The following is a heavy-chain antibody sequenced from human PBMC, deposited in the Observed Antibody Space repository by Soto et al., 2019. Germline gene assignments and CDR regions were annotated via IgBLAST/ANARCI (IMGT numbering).Heavy chain of an antibody. V-gene: IGHV4-39*01. CDR1: GGSISSSSYY. CDR2: IYYSGST. CDR3: ARLMYYYDSSGYYYEPSWFDP. J-gene: IGHJ5*02. Sequence: PSETLSLTCTVSGGSISSSSYYWGWIRQPPGKGLEWIGSIYYSGSTYYNPSLKSRVTISVDTSKNQFSLKLSSVTAADTAVYYCARLMYYYDSSGYYYEPSWFDPWGQGTLVTVSS. D-gene: IGHD3-22*01.